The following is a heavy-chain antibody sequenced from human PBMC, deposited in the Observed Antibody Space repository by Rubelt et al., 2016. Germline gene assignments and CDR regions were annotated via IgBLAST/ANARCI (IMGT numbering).Heavy chain of an antibody. D-gene: IGHD2-15*01. J-gene: IGHJ3*02. CDR1: GFTFSSYG. CDR3: AREHRYCSGGSCVAFDI. V-gene: IGHV3-33*05. Sequence: GFTFSSYGMHWVRQAPGKGLEWVAVISYDGSNKYYADSVKGRFTISRDNSKNTLYLQMNSLRGENTAVYYCAREHRYCSGGSCVAFDIWGHGTGVTVSS. CDR2: ISYDGSNK.